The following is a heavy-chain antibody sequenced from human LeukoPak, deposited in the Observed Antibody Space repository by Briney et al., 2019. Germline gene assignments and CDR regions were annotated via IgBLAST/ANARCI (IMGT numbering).Heavy chain of an antibody. Sequence: GESLKISCKGSGYTFTSYWIGWVRQMPGKGLEWMGIIYLGDSDTRYSPSFQGQVTISADKSINTAYLQWSSLKASDTAMYYCARPTMVRGVITNWFDPWGQGTLVTVSS. CDR2: IYLGDSDT. CDR3: ARPTMVRGVITNWFDP. D-gene: IGHD3-10*01. J-gene: IGHJ5*02. V-gene: IGHV5-51*01. CDR1: GYTFTSYW.